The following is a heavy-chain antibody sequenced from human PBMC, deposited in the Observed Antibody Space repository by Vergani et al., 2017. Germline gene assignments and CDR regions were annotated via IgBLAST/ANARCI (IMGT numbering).Heavy chain of an antibody. V-gene: IGHV5-51*01. CDR3: ARQYCTGTTCYESDY. Sequence: EVQLVQSGAEVKKPGESLKISCKASGYIFTSYWIGWVRQMPGKGLEWMGIIYPGDSDTRYSPSFQGQVTIPADKSTRTAYLHWNSLKAADTAMYYCARQYCTGTTCYESDYWGQGTLVTVSS. CDR2: IYPGDSDT. J-gene: IGHJ4*02. CDR1: GYIFTSYW. D-gene: IGHD2-2*01.